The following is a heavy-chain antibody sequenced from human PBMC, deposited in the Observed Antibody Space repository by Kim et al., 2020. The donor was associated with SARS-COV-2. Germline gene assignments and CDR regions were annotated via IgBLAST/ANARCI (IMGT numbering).Heavy chain of an antibody. D-gene: IGHD3-10*01. Sequence: GGSLRLSYTVSGFNFNSYSMNWVRQAPGKGLGWVSYISSSSTVYYAGSVRGRFTISRDNAKNSLFLQMNSLRDDDTAVYYCARCPLSMTMVRGMITTTLFDYYNMDAWGQGTTVTVSS. CDR1: GFNFNSYS. J-gene: IGHJ6*02. CDR3: ARCPLSMTMVRGMITTTLFDYYNMDA. CDR2: ISSSSTV. V-gene: IGHV3-48*02.